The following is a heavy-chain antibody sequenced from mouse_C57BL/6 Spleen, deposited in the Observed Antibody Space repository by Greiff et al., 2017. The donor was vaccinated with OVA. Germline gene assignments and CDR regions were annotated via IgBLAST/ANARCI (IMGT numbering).Heavy chain of an antibody. CDR2: IDPADGET. J-gene: IGHJ3*01. D-gene: IGHD2-5*01. CDR1: GFNIKDYY. V-gene: IGHV14-2*01. Sequence: VQLQQSGAELVKPGASVKLSCTASGFNIKDYYMHWVKQRTEQGLEWIGRIDPADGETKYAPKFQGKATIPDDTSSNTAYLQLSSLTSEDAAVYCCASIHSNYVTWFAYWGQGTLVTVSA. CDR3: ASIHSNYVTWFAY.